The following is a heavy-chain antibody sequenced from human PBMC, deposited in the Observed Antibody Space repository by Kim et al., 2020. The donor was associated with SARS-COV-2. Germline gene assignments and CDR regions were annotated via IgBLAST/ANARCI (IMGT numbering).Heavy chain of an antibody. D-gene: IGHD2-21*01. V-gene: IGHV4-39*01. CDR3: ARQPCGGDCYPDY. Sequence: YNPSLKSRVTISGDPSKNQFSLKLNSVTAADTAVYYCARQPCGGDCYPDYWGQGTLVTASS. J-gene: IGHJ4*02.